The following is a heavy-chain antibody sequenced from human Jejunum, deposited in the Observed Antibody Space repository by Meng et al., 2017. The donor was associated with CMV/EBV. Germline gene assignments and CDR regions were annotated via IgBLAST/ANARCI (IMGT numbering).Heavy chain of an antibody. J-gene: IGHJ4*02. V-gene: IGHV3-53*05. Sequence: SGFTVSDNYISWVRQAPGKGLEWVPSLYSGGATYYTHSVVGRFTVSRDTSKNTLYLQMNNLRTDDSAIYYCARDGGTTVATYIDFWGQGSLVTVSS. CDR3: ARDGGTTVATYIDF. CDR1: GFTVSDNY. D-gene: IGHD4-23*01. CDR2: LYSGGAT.